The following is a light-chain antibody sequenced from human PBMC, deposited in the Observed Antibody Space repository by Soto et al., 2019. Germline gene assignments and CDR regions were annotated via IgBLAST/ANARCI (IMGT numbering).Light chain of an antibody. J-gene: IGLJ3*02. Sequence: QSVLTQPPSVSDGPGQRVTISCSGSTSNIGKNTVNWYQQLPGEAPKLFIYYDDLLASGVSDRFSGSKSGTSASLAISGLQSEDKADYYCEAWDDSLNGWVFGGGTKLTVL. CDR2: YDD. V-gene: IGLV1-36*01. CDR3: EAWDDSLNGWV. CDR1: TSNIGKNT.